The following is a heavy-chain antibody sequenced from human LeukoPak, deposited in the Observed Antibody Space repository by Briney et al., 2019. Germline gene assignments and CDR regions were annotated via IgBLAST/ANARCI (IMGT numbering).Heavy chain of an antibody. J-gene: IGHJ6*04. Sequence: GGSLRLSCAASGFNVSSNYMSWVRQAPGKGLEWVSVIYSGGSTYYADSVKGRFTISRDNSKNTLYLQMNSLRAEDTAVYYCASPLSITMVRGVKGYYGMDVWGKGTTVTASS. CDR2: IYSGGST. V-gene: IGHV3-53*01. CDR1: GFNVSSNY. D-gene: IGHD3-10*01. CDR3: ASPLSITMVRGVKGYYGMDV.